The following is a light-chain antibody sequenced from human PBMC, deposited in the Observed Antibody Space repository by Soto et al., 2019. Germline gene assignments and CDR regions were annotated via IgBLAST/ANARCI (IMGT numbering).Light chain of an antibody. J-gene: IGKJ2*01. Sequence: EIVLTQSPGTLSLSPGERATLSCRASQSVSSNYIAWYQQNPGQAPRLLIYGASTWANGIPDRFSGSGSGTDFTLTISRLEPEDFAVYFCQQYGRSPPFAFGQGTKVEIK. CDR2: GAS. V-gene: IGKV3-20*01. CDR3: QQYGRSPPFA. CDR1: QSVSSNY.